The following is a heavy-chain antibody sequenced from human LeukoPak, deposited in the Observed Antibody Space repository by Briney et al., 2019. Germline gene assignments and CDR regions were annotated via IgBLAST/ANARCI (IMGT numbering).Heavy chain of an antibody. D-gene: IGHD2-2*01. J-gene: IGHJ1*01. CDR3: AKDGSTSWTCGTCGYFQH. V-gene: IGHV3-9*01. Sequence: PGGSLRLSCAASGFTFDDYAMHWVRQAPGKGLEWVSGISWNSGSIGYAGSVKGRFTISRDNAKNSLYLQMNSLRAEDTALYYCAKDGSTSWTCGTCGYFQHWGQGTLVTVSS. CDR1: GFTFDDYA. CDR2: ISWNSGSI.